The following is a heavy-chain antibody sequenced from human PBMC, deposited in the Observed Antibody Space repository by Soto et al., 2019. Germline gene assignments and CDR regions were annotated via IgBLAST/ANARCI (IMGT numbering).Heavy chain of an antibody. J-gene: IGHJ4*02. CDR3: AREAAMVQLDY. CDR2: IYYSGST. CDR1: GGSISSGDYY. Sequence: PSETLSLTCTVSGGSISSGDYYWRWIRQPPGKGLEWIGYIYYSGSTHYNPSLKSRVTISVDTSKNQFSLKLSSVTAADTAVYYCAREAAMVQLDYWGQGTLVTVS. V-gene: IGHV4-30-4*01. D-gene: IGHD5-18*01.